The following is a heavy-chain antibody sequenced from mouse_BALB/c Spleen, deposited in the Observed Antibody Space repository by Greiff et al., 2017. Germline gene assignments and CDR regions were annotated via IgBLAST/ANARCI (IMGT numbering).Heavy chain of an antibody. CDR2: SRNKANDYTT. CDR1: GFTFSDFY. V-gene: IGHV7-1*02. CDR3: ARDAIYYGSSSAMDY. Sequence: EVQRVESGGGLVQPGGSLRLSCATSGFTFSDFYMEWVRQPPGKRLEWIAASRNKANDYTTEYSASVKGRFIVSRDTSQSILYLQMNALRAEDTAIYYCARDAIYYGSSSAMDYWGQGTSVTVSS. D-gene: IGHD1-1*01. J-gene: IGHJ4*01.